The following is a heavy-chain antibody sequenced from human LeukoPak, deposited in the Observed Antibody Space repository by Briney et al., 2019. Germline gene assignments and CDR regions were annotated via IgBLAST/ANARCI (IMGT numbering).Heavy chain of an antibody. J-gene: IGHJ4*02. CDR2: ISGSGGST. V-gene: IGHV3-23*01. CDR1: GFTFTIYS. Sequence: QSGGSLRLSCAASGFTFTIYSMNWVRQAPGKGLEWVSAISGSGGSTYYADSVKGRFTISRDNSKNTLYLQMKSLRAEDTAVYYCAKGGQMATTDPFDYWGQGTLVTVSS. CDR3: AKGGQMATTDPFDY. D-gene: IGHD5-24*01.